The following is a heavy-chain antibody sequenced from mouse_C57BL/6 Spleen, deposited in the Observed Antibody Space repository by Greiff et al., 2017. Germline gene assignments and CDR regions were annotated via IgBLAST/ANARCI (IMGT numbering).Heavy chain of an antibody. CDR2: INPSNGGT. CDR3: ARSHFAY. CDR1: GYTFTDYN. J-gene: IGHJ3*01. Sequence: VQLQQSGPELVKPGASVKIPCKASGYTFTDYNMDWVKQSHGKSLEWIGDINPSNGGTIYNQKFKGKATLTVDKSSSTAYMELRSLTSEDTAVYYCARSHFAYWGQGTLVTVSA. V-gene: IGHV1-18*01.